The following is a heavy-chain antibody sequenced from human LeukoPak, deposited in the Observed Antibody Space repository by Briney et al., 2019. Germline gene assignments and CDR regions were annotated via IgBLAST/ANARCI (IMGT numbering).Heavy chain of an antibody. V-gene: IGHV6-1*01. CDR3: ARGRAGTVAFDI. J-gene: IGHJ3*02. CDR2: TYYRSKWST. CDR1: ADRVSTNSAA. Sequence: SQTLSLTSAISADRVSTNSAASNWVRHSPSRGLEWLGSTYYRSKWSTEYAVSVKSRITINPDTSKNQFSLQLSSVTPEDTAVYYCARGRAGTVAFDIWGQGTMVTVSS. D-gene: IGHD6-13*01.